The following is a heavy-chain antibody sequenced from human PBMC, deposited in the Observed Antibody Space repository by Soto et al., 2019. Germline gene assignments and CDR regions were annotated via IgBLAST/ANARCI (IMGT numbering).Heavy chain of an antibody. Sequence: EVQLVESGGGLVQPGGSLRLSCAASGFTFSSYSMNWVRQAPGKGLEWVSYISSSSSTIYYADSVKGRFTISRDNAKNSLYLQMNSLRDEDTAVYYCARDPTSDYGEWLSAFEIWGQGTMVTVSS. V-gene: IGHV3-48*02. D-gene: IGHD4-17*01. CDR2: ISSSSSTI. CDR1: GFTFSSYS. J-gene: IGHJ3*02. CDR3: ARDPTSDYGEWLSAFEI.